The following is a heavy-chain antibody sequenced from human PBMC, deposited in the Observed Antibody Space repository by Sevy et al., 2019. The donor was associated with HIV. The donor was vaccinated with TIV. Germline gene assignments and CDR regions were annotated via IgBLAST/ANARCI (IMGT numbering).Heavy chain of an antibody. CDR2: ISSSSSYI. D-gene: IGHD3-22*01. J-gene: IGHJ4*02. CDR3: ARSAAIMTYYYDSSGYADY. V-gene: IGHV3-21*01. CDR1: GFTFSSYS. Sequence: GGSLRLSCAASGFTFSSYSMNWVRQAPGKGLEWVSSISSSSSYIYYADSVKGRFTISRDNAKNSLYRQMNSLRAEDTAVYYCARSAAIMTYYYDSSGYADYWGQGTLVTVSS.